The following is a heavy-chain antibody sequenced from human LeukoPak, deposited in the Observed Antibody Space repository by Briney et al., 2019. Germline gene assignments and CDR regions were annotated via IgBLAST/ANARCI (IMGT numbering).Heavy chain of an antibody. V-gene: IGHV1-69*06. CDR1: GYTFTDYY. CDR3: ARDKEMATSPYSYYYMDV. J-gene: IGHJ6*03. D-gene: IGHD5-24*01. CDR2: IIPIFGTA. Sequence: SVKVSCKASGYTFTDYYIHWVRQAPGQGLEWMGGIIPIFGTANYAQKFQGRVTITADKSTSTAYMELSSLRSEDTAVYYCARDKEMATSPYSYYYMDVWGKGTTVTVSS.